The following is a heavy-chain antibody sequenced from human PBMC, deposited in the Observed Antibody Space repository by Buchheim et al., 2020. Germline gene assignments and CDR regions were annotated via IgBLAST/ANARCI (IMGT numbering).Heavy chain of an antibody. CDR1: GGTTGAYH. J-gene: IGHJ6*02. V-gene: IGHV4-59*01. CDR2: VHETGTT. Sequence: QVRLQPSGPGLLKPSETLALTCSVSGGTTGAYHWSWIRQPPGKGLEWIACVHETGTTNYSPSVKSRATASLDTSTNQFSLHLKSVVAADTAVYYCARQVGSAVHYYGMDVWGPGTT. D-gene: IGHD3-10*01. CDR3: ARQVGSAVHYYGMDV.